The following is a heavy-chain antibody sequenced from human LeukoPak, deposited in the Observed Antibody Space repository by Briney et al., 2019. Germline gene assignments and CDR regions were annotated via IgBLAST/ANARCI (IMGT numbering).Heavy chain of an antibody. CDR1: GGSISGTNW. CDR3: ARAGSSSWYVFDY. V-gene: IGHV4-4*02. CDR2: ISHSGST. Sequence: SGTLSLTCAVSGGSISGTNWWSWVRQPPGKGLEWIGEISHSGSTNYNPSLKSRVTISVDKSKNQFSLKLSSVTAADTAVYYCARAGSSSWYVFDYWGQGTLVTVSS. J-gene: IGHJ4*02. D-gene: IGHD6-13*01.